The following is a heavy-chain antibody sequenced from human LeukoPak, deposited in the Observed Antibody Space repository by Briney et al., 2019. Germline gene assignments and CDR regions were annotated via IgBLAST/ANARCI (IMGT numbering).Heavy chain of an antibody. Sequence: GESLKISCKGSGYSFTSYWIGWVRQIPGKGLEWMGIIYPGDSDTRYSPSFQGQVTISADKSISTAYLQWSSLKASDTAMYYCARLGGGRSSTSCYDYYYYYMAVWGKGTTVTVSS. V-gene: IGHV5-51*01. CDR3: ARLGGGRSSTSCYDYYYYYMAV. J-gene: IGHJ6*03. CDR2: IYPGDSDT. D-gene: IGHD2-2*01. CDR1: GYSFTSYW.